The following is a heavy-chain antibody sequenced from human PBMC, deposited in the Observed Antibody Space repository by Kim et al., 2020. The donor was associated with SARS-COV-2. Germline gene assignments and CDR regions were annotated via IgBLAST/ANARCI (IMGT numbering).Heavy chain of an antibody. D-gene: IGHD4-17*01. J-gene: IGHJ4*02. CDR3: AREGVHYGDYTMYYFDY. CDR2: ISAYNGNT. V-gene: IGHV1-18*01. Sequence: ASVKVSCKASGYTFTSYGISWVRQAPGQGLEWMGWISAYNGNTNYAQKLQGRVTMTTDTSTSTAYMELRSLRSDDTAVYYCAREGVHYGDYTMYYFDYWGQGTLVTVSS. CDR1: GYTFTSYG.